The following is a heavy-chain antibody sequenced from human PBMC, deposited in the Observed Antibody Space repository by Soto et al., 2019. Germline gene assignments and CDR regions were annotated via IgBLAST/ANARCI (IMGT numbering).Heavy chain of an antibody. Sequence: SVKVSCKASGGTFSSYAISWVRQAPGQGLEWMGGIIPIFGTANYAQKFQGRVTITADKSTSTAYMELSSLRSEDTAVYYCARSVPIAAAHYYYGMEVWGQGTTVTVS. CDR2: IIPIFGTA. V-gene: IGHV1-69*06. D-gene: IGHD6-13*01. CDR3: ARSVPIAAAHYYYGMEV. CDR1: GGTFSSYA. J-gene: IGHJ6*02.